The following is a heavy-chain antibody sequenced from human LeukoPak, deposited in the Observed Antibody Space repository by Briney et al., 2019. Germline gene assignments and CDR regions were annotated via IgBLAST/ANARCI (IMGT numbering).Heavy chain of an antibody. D-gene: IGHD3-10*01. CDR1: GGSISSSSYY. CDR2: IYYSGST. V-gene: IGHV4-39*07. Sequence: SETLSLTCTVSGGSISSSSYYWGWIRQPAGKGLEWIGSIYYSGSTYYNPSLKSRVTISVDTSKNQFSLKLSSVTAADTAVYYCARAYYYGSGSYYKFRVRYFDYWGQGTLVTVSS. CDR3: ARAYYYGSGSYYKFRVRYFDY. J-gene: IGHJ4*02.